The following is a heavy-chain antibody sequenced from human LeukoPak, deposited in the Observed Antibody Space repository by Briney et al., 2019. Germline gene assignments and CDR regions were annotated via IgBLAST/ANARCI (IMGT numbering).Heavy chain of an antibody. D-gene: IGHD2-2*01. V-gene: IGHV1-2*02. Sequence: ASVKVSCKASGYTFTSYYMHWVRQAPGQGLEWMGWINPNSGGTNYAQKFQGRVTMTRDTSISTAYMELSRLRSDDTAVYYCASLLGYCSSTSCQEFDYWGQGTLVTVSS. J-gene: IGHJ4*02. CDR3: ASLLGYCSSTSCQEFDY. CDR2: INPNSGGT. CDR1: GYTFTSYY.